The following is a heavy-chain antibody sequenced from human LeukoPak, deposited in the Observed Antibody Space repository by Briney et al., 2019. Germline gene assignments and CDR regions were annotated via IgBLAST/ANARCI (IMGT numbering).Heavy chain of an antibody. Sequence: GGSLRLSCAASGFTFSTYAVSWVRQAPGKGLEWVSDISGRGGSTYYADSVKGRFTISRDNSKDTVYLQTNSLRVDDTAVYYCAKSNREQLVRSYGLDVWGQGTTVTVSS. CDR3: AKSNREQLVRSYGLDV. CDR1: GFTFSTYA. J-gene: IGHJ6*02. D-gene: IGHD6-13*01. V-gene: IGHV3-23*01. CDR2: ISGRGGST.